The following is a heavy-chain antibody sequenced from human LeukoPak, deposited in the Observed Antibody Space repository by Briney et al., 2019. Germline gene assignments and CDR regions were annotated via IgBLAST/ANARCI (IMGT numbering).Heavy chain of an antibody. Sequence: PSQTLSLTCTVSGGSISSGDYYWSWIRQPPGKGLEWIGYIYYSGSTYYNPSLKSRVTISVDTSKNQFSLKLSSVTAADTAVYYCARDNYGDYDDAFDIWGQGTMVTVSS. V-gene: IGHV4-30-4*01. D-gene: IGHD4-17*01. J-gene: IGHJ3*02. CDR3: ARDNYGDYDDAFDI. CDR2: IYYSGST. CDR1: GGSISSGDYY.